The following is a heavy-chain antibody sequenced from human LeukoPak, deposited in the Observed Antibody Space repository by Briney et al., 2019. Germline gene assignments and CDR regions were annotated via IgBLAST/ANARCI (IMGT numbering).Heavy chain of an antibody. D-gene: IGHD3-16*01. CDR1: GFTVSSNY. Sequence: GGSLRLSCAASGFTVSSNYMSWVRQAPGKGLEWVSVIYSGGSTYYADSVKGRITISRDNSKNTLYLQMNSLRAEATAVYYCARDVAITFGGVIGYFDYWGQGTLVTVSS. V-gene: IGHV3-66*01. J-gene: IGHJ4*02. CDR2: IYSGGST. CDR3: ARDVAITFGGVIGYFDY.